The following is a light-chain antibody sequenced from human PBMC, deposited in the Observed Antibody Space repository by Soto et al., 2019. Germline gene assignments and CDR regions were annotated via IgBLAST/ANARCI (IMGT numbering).Light chain of an antibody. V-gene: IGKV3D-20*02. CDR3: QQRTDRPPWT. Sequence: EIVLKQSPATLSLSPGARARLSCRASQSVSSKYLAWYQQKPGQAPRVLIYAASNSATGIPDRFSGSGSGTDFTLTISRLEPEDFAVYYCQQRTDRPPWTFGQGTKGDIK. CDR2: AAS. J-gene: IGKJ1*01. CDR1: QSVSSKY.